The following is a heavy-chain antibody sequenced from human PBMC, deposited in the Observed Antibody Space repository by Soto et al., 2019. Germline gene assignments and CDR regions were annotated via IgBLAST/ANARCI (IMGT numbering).Heavy chain of an antibody. CDR2: ISAYNGNT. CDR3: ARDLEPTRYYYDSSGYRPPIDY. CDR1: GYTFTSYG. V-gene: IGHV1-18*04. Sequence: GASVKVSCKASGYTFTSYGISWVRQAPGQGLEWMGWISAYNGNTNYAQKLQGRVTMTTDTSTSTAYMELRSLRSDDTAVYYCARDLEPTRYYYDSSGYRPPIDYWGQGTLVTVSS. D-gene: IGHD3-22*01. J-gene: IGHJ4*02.